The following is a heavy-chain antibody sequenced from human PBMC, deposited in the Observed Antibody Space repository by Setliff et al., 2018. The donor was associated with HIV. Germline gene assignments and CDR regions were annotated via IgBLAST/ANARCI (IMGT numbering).Heavy chain of an antibody. CDR2: ISSSSSYT. CDR1: GFTFSDYY. V-gene: IGHV3-11*05. Sequence: GGSLRLSCAASGFTFSDYYMSWIRQAPGKGLKWVSYISSSSSYTNYADSVKGRFTISRDNAKNSLYLQMNSLRAEDTAVYYCARDLRWYDSSGYNDYWGQGTLVTVS. CDR3: ARDLRWYDSSGYNDY. D-gene: IGHD3-22*01. J-gene: IGHJ4*02.